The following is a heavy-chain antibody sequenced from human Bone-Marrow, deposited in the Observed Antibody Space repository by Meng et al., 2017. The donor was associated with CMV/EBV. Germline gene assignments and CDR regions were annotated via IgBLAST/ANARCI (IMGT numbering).Heavy chain of an antibody. V-gene: IGHV3-30*02. J-gene: IGHJ4*02. CDR1: GFTFSSYA. Sequence: GESLKISCAASGFTFSSYAMSWVRQAPGKGLEWVAFIRYDGSNKYYADSVKGRFTISRDNSKNTLYLQMNSLRAEDTAVYYCAKDGGGGGYGVVDYWGQGTLVTVSS. CDR2: IRYDGSNK. CDR3: AKDGGGGGYGVVDY. D-gene: IGHD5-12*01.